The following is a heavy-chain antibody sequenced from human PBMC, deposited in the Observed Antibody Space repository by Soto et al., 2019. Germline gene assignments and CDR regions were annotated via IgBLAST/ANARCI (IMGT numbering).Heavy chain of an antibody. CDR2: IYHGVTT. CDR1: GYSLSSGSY. Sequence: SETLSLTCTVSGYSLSSGSYWAWLRQPPGKGPEWNASIYHGVTTFYNPSLKSRITISVDTSNNQFSLKLTSVTAADTAVYYCARVHVMVVAGSTFDYWGHGTLVTVSS. D-gene: IGHD6-19*01. J-gene: IGHJ4*01. CDR3: ARVHVMVVAGSTFDY. V-gene: IGHV4-38-2*02.